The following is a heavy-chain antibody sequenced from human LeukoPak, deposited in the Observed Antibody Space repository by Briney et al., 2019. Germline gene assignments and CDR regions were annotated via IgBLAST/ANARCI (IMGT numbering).Heavy chain of an antibody. V-gene: IGHV1-69*04. J-gene: IGHJ4*02. CDR1: GGTFSSYA. CDR2: IIPILGIA. D-gene: IGHD1-1*01. CDR3: ASLDKMATTDFDY. Sequence: ASVKVSCKASGGTFSSYAISWVLQAPGQGLEWMGRIIPILGIANYAQKFQGRVTITADKSTSTAYMELSSLRSEDTAVYYCASLDKMATTDFDYWGQGTLVTVSS.